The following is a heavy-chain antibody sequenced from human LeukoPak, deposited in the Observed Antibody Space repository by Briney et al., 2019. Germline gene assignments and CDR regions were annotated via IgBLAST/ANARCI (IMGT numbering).Heavy chain of an antibody. J-gene: IGHJ4*02. CDR3: ARDAYYYDSSGYRNFDY. D-gene: IGHD3-22*01. CDR1: GFTFGSYW. Sequence: GGSLRLSCAASGFTFGSYWMSWVRQAPGKGLEWVANIKQDGSEKYYMDSVKGRFTISRDNAKNSLYLQMNSLRAEDTAVYYCARDAYYYDSSGYRNFDYWGQGTLVTVSS. V-gene: IGHV3-7*01. CDR2: IKQDGSEK.